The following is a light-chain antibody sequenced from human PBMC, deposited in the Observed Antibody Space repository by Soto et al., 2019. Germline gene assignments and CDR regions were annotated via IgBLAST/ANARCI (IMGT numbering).Light chain of an antibody. CDR3: QQTYSTLWT. V-gene: IGKV1-39*01. CDR2: AAS. CDR1: ESIVTW. Sequence: VYRVTIACRASESIVTWLAWYQQRPGKAPKLLIYAASTLHTGVPSRFSGRGSGTDFTLTINNLQREDFADYFCQQTYSTLWTFGQGTKVDI. J-gene: IGKJ1*01.